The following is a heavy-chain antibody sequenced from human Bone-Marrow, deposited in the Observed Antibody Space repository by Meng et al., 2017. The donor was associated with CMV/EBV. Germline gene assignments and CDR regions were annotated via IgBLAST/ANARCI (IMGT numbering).Heavy chain of an antibody. Sequence: GESLKISCAASGFIFSGYTMNWVRQAAGKGLVWVSRINSDGSTTIYADSVKGRFTISRDNAKNTLHLQMNGLRDEDTAVYYCARSQYKSASDYWGRGALVTVSS. CDR3: ARSQYKSASDY. CDR2: INSDGSTT. D-gene: IGHD1-14*01. J-gene: IGHJ4*02. CDR1: GFIFSGYT. V-gene: IGHV3-74*01.